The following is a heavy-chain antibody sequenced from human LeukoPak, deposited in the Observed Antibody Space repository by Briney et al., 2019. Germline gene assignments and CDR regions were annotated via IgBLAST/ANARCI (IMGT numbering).Heavy chain of an antibody. CDR3: ARVGTGGYCSGGSCYYDY. V-gene: IGHV3-30-3*01. CDR2: MSYDGSNK. J-gene: IGHJ4*02. Sequence: PGRSLRLSCAASGFTFSNYAIHWVRQAPGKGLEWVAVMSYDGSNKYYADSVKGRFIISRDNSKSTLYLQMNSLRPEDTAVYYCARVGTGGYCSGGSCYYDYWGQGTLVTVSS. D-gene: IGHD2-15*01. CDR1: GFTFSNYA.